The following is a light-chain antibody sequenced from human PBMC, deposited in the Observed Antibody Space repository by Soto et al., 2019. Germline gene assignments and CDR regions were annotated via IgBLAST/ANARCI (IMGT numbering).Light chain of an antibody. J-gene: IGKJ4*01. CDR1: QSISSY. CDR3: QQTYRTPLT. V-gene: IGKV1-39*01. CDR2: ATS. Sequence: DIQMTQSPSSLSASVGDRVTITCRASQSISSYLNWYQQKPGKAPKLLIYATSTLQSGVPSRFSGSVSGTDFILTISSLQPEYFATYYCQQTYRTPLTFGGGTKVDIK.